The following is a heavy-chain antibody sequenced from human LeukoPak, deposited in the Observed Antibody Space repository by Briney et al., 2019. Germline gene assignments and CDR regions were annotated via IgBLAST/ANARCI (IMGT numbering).Heavy chain of an antibody. CDR2: IYSDGRT. CDR1: GFTVSTNY. J-gene: IGHJ4*02. CDR3: AKELVTNKGGFYFDY. Sequence: PGGSLRLSCAASGFTVSTNYMSWVRQAPGKGLEWVSVIYSDGRTYYADSVKGRFTISRDNSKNTLYLQMNSLRAEDTAVYYCAKELVTNKGGFYFDYWGQGTLVTVSS. D-gene: IGHD1-26*01. V-gene: IGHV3-53*01.